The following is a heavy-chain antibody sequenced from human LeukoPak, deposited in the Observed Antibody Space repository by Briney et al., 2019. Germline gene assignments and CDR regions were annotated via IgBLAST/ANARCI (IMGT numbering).Heavy chain of an antibody. CDR1: GYTFTSYD. D-gene: IGHD2-2*01. CDR3: ASIGVVPAAISPPSAYYYYYGMDV. V-gene: IGHV1-8*01. Sequence: ASVKVSCKASGYTFTSYDINWVRRATGQGLEWMGWMNPNSGNTGYAQKFQGRVTMTRNTSISTAYMELSSLRSEDTAVYYCASIGVVPAAISPPSAYYYYYGMDVWGQGTTVTVSS. J-gene: IGHJ6*02. CDR2: MNPNSGNT.